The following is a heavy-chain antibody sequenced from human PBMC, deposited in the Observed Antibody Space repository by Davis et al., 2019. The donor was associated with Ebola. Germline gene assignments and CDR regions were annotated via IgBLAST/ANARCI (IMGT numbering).Heavy chain of an antibody. D-gene: IGHD2-15*01. Sequence: SLKISCAGSGFTFSNYGMNWVRQAPGKGLEWVSGISWNSGNIGYADSVKGRFTISRDNAKNSLYLQMNSLRTDDTASYYCAKDRCSGGSCHFDYWGQGTLVTVSS. V-gene: IGHV3-9*01. CDR1: GFTFSNYG. J-gene: IGHJ4*02. CDR3: AKDRCSGGSCHFDY. CDR2: ISWNSGNI.